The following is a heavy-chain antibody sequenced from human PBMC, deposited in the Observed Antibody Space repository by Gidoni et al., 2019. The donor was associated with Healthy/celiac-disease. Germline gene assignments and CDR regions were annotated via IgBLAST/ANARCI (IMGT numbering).Heavy chain of an antibody. J-gene: IGHJ5*02. CDR2: IWYDGSNK. CDR3: ARDRTDYDFWSGYHNWFDP. D-gene: IGHD3-3*01. CDR1: GFSFRSYG. V-gene: IGHV3-33*01. Sequence: VKLVVSGGGVVQHGGCLRHSWAAAGFSFRSYGTSWVRQAPGKGLGWVAVIWYDGSNKYYAASVKGRFTISRDNSKNTLYLQMNSLRAEDTAVYYCARDRTDYDFWSGYHNWFDPWGQGTLVTVSS.